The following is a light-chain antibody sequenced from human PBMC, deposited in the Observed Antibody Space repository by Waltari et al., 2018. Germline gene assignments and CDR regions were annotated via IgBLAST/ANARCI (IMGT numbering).Light chain of an antibody. Sequence: QSALTQPASVSGSPGQSITLSCTGTSSDVGRYNLVSWYQQRPGKAPRLMVYEVNKPPSGVSNPCAGSKAGNTASLTISGLQAEDEADYYYCSYAGSPTFVIFGGGSKLTVL. V-gene: IGLV2-23*02. CDR3: CSYAGSPTFVI. J-gene: IGLJ2*01. CDR2: EVN. CDR1: SSDVGRYNL.